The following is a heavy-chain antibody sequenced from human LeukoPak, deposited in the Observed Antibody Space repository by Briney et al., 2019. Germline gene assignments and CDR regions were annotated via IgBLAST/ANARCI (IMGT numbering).Heavy chain of an antibody. CDR1: GFTFSNYG. D-gene: IGHD5-18*01. CDR2: ISYDGSNK. Sequence: PGGSLRLSCAASGFTFSNYGMHWVRQAPGKGLEWVAVISYDGSNKYYADSVKGRFTISRDNSKNTLYLQMNSLRAEDTAVYYCARVFGQLWSSLDYWGQGTLVTVSS. CDR3: ARVFGQLWSSLDY. V-gene: IGHV3-30*03. J-gene: IGHJ4*02.